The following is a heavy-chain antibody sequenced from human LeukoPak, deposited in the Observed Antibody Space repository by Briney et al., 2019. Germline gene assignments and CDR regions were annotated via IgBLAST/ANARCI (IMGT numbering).Heavy chain of an antibody. CDR2: IKQDGSEK. V-gene: IGHV3-7*01. D-gene: IGHD3-22*01. CDR3: ARTYYYDSSGYSDYFDY. J-gene: IGHJ4*02. Sequence: PGGSLRLSCAASGFTFSSYWMSWVRQAPGKGLEWVANIKQDGSEKYYVDSVKGRFTISRDNAKNSLYLQMNSLRAEDTAVHYCARTYYYDSSGYSDYFDYWGQGTLVTVSS. CDR1: GFTFSSYW.